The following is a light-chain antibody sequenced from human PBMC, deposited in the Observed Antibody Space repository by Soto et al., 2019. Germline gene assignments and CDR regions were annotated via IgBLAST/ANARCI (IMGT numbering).Light chain of an antibody. CDR2: DAS. Sequence: EIVLTQSPATLSLSPGERATLSCRASQSVSTYLVWYQQKHGQAPRLLIYDASNRATGIPARFSGSGTGTAFSLTISSLGPEDFAVYYCQQRSNWPRTFGQGTKVEIK. CDR1: QSVSTY. J-gene: IGKJ1*01. V-gene: IGKV3-11*01. CDR3: QQRSNWPRT.